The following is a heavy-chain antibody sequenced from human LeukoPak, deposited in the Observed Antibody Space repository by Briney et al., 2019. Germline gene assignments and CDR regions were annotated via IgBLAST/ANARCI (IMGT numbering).Heavy chain of an antibody. CDR2: ISYDGSNK. CDR1: GFTFSSYA. Sequence: GGSLRLSCAASGFTFSSYAMHWVRQAPGKGLEWVAVISYDGSNKYYADSVKGRFTISRDNSKNTLYLQMNSLRAEDTAVYYCARGFRSGSFDYWGQGTLVTVSS. V-gene: IGHV3-30*04. J-gene: IGHJ4*02. CDR3: ARGFRSGSFDY. D-gene: IGHD3-10*01.